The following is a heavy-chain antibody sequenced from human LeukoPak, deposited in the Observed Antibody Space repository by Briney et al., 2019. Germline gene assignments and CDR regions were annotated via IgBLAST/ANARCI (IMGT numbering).Heavy chain of an antibody. CDR2: ISSNGGST. Sequence: GGSLRLSCVASGFTFSSYAMHWVRQAPGKGLEYVSAISSNGGSTYYANSVKGRFTISRDNSKNTLYLQMGSLRAEDMAVYYCARDLFGLGWSFDPWGQGTLVTVSS. J-gene: IGHJ5*02. CDR1: GFTFSSYA. D-gene: IGHD3/OR15-3a*01. V-gene: IGHV3-64*01. CDR3: ARDLFGLGWSFDP.